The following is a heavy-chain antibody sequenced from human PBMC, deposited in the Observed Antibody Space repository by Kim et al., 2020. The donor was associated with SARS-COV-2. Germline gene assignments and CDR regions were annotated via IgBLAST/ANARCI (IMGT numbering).Heavy chain of an antibody. CDR1: GFTFSSYN. CDR2: ISRSSNTI. V-gene: IGHV3-48*02. CDR3: ARDEYYYDSSGSYYGMDV. J-gene: IGHJ6*02. Sequence: GGSLRLSCAASGFTFSSYNMNWVRQAPGKGLEWVSYISRSSNTIYYADSVKGRFTISRDNAKNSLYRQMNSLRDEDTAVYYCARDEYYYDSSGSYYGMDVWGQGTTVTVSS. D-gene: IGHD3-22*01.